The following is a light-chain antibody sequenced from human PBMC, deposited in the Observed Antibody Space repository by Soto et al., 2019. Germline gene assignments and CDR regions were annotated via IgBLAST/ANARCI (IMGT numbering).Light chain of an antibody. Sequence: TQSPSTLTAYVGDRVTITCRASQNIERWLAWYQQKPGKAPKLLLYDVSSLESGVPSRFSGSGSGTEFILTISGLQPDDFATYFCQQFKIGTWTFGQGTKVDIK. CDR3: QQFKIGTWT. V-gene: IGKV1-5*01. CDR2: DVS. CDR1: QNIERW. J-gene: IGKJ1*01.